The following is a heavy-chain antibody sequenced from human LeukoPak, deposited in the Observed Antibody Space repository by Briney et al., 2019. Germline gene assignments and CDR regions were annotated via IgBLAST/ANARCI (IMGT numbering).Heavy chain of an antibody. V-gene: IGHV3-23*01. J-gene: IGHJ4*02. CDR2: ISGSGVTT. CDR1: GFAFLNYV. CDR3: AKDRVGATLYFDY. D-gene: IGHD1-26*01. Sequence: GGSLRLSCAASGFAFLNYVMSWVRQAPGKGLEGVSAISGSGVTTYYAGSGKCRFTISRDNSKNTLYLQMNSVRAEATAVYYCAKDRVGATLYFDYWGQGTLVTVSS.